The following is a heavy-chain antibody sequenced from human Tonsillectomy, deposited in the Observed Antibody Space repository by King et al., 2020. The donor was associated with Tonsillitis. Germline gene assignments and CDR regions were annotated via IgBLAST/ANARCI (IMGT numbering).Heavy chain of an antibody. CDR3: AKDTSAGVLAGWYFDL. J-gene: IGHJ2*01. V-gene: IGHV3-9*01. CDR2: ISWNSGSI. Sequence: VQLVESGGGLVQPGRSLRLSCAASGITFDDYAMHWVRQAPGKGLEWVSGISWNSGSIGYADSVKGRFTISRDNAKNSLYLQMNSLRAEDTALYYCAKDTSAGVLAGWYFDLWGRGTLVTVSS. CDR1: GITFDDYA. D-gene: IGHD2/OR15-2a*01.